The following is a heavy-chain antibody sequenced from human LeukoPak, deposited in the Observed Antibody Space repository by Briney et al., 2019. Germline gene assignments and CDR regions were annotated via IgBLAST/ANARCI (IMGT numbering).Heavy chain of an antibody. CDR3: ARGLAGLYDFWSGYSAFDI. Sequence: SETLSLTCTVSGGSISSYYWSWIRQPAGKGLEWIGRIYTSGSTDYNPSLKSRVTISVDTSKNQFSLKLSSVTAADTAVYYCARGLAGLYDFWSGYSAFDIWGQGTMVTVSS. V-gene: IGHV4-4*07. CDR1: GGSISSYY. D-gene: IGHD3-3*01. J-gene: IGHJ3*02. CDR2: IYTSGST.